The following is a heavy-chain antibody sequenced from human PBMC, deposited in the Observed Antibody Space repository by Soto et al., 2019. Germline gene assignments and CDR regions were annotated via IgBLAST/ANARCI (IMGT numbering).Heavy chain of an antibody. J-gene: IGHJ1*01. Sequence: QVQLVESGGGVVQPGRSLRLSCAASGFTFSSYGMHWVRQAPGKGLEWVAVIWYDGSNKYYADSVKGRFTISRDNSKNTLYLQMNSLRAEDTAVYYCARKDGSGGSCYSDPFQHWGQGTLVTVSS. D-gene: IGHD2-15*01. CDR1: GFTFSSYG. V-gene: IGHV3-33*01. CDR3: ARKDGSGGSCYSDPFQH. CDR2: IWYDGSNK.